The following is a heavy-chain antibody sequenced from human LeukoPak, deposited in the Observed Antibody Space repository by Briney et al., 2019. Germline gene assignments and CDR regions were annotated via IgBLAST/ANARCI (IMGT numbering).Heavy chain of an antibody. CDR2: IYYSGST. CDR3: ARLPSGNWFDP. J-gene: IGHJ5*02. CDR1: GGSISSGGYY. V-gene: IGHV4-61*08. Sequence: SETLSLTCTVSGGSISSGGYYWSWIRQPPGKGLEWIGYIYYSGSTNYNPSLKSRVTISVDTSKNQFSLKLSSVTAADTAVYYCARLPSGNWFDPWGQGTLVTVSS.